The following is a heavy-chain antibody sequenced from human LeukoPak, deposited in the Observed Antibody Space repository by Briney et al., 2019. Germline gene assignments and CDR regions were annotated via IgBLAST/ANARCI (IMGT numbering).Heavy chain of an antibody. CDR1: GFTFSNSW. CDR3: ARDWDIWLQSRFDY. CDR2: IKHDGSEN. V-gene: IGHV3-7*04. Sequence: GGSLRLSCAASGFTFSNSWMSWVRQAPGKGLEWVANIKHDGSENFYVDSVRGRFTISRDNAKNSLYLQMNSLRAEDTAVYYCARDWDIWLQSRFDYWGQGTLVTVSS. D-gene: IGHD5-24*01. J-gene: IGHJ4*02.